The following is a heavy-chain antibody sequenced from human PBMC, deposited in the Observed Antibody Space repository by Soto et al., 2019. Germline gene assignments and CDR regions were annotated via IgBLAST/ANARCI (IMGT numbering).Heavy chain of an antibody. J-gene: IGHJ1*01. V-gene: IGHV3-23*01. D-gene: IGHD2-15*01. CDR3: AKDHWVDPEYFQH. CDR1: GSTFSSYA. CDR2: ISGSGGST. Sequence: PGGSLRLSCAASGSTFSSYAMSWVGQSPGKGLEWVSAISGSGGSTYYADSVKGRFTISRDNSKNTLYLQMNSLRAEDTAVYYCAKDHWVDPEYFQHWGQGTLVTVSS.